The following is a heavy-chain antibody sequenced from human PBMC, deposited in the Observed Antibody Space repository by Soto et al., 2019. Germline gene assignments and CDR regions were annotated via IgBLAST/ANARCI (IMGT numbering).Heavy chain of an antibody. Sequence: GGSLRLSCAASGFTFSSYGMHWVRQAPGKGLEWVAVIWYDGSNKYYADSVKGRFTISRDNSKNTLYLQMNSLGAEDTAVYYCARGNACSSTSCYVDAYYYYGMDVWGQGTTVTVSS. CDR3: ARGNACSSTSCYVDAYYYYGMDV. CDR1: GFTFSSYG. J-gene: IGHJ6*02. CDR2: IWYDGSNK. V-gene: IGHV3-33*01. D-gene: IGHD2-2*01.